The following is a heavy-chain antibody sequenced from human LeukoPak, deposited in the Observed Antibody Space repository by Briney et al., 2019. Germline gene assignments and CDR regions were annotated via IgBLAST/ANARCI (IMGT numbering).Heavy chain of an antibody. CDR1: GFSFRNYG. CDR2: IWNDASNK. Sequence: PGRSLRLSCAASGFSFRNYGIHWVRQAPGKGLEWVAIIWNDASNKYYGDSVKGRFTISRDNSKNTAYLQMNSLRGEDTALYYCAREGSSTIHFGSRTHSGGAFDIWGQGTMVTVSS. V-gene: IGHV3-33*01. J-gene: IGHJ3*02. D-gene: IGHD3-10*01. CDR3: AREGSSTIHFGSRTHSGGAFDI.